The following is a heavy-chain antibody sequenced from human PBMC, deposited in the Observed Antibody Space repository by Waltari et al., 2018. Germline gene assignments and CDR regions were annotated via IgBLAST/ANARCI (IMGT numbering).Heavy chain of an antibody. Sequence: QLQLQESGPGLVKPSETLSLTCTVSGGSISSSSYYWGWIRQPPGKGLEWIVSIYYSGSTYYNPSLKSRVTISVDTSKNQFSLKLSSVTAADTAVYYCASPFVAAAETLAFDYWGQGTLVTVSS. V-gene: IGHV4-39*01. CDR3: ASPFVAAAETLAFDY. J-gene: IGHJ4*02. CDR1: GGSISSSSYY. D-gene: IGHD6-13*01. CDR2: IYYSGST.